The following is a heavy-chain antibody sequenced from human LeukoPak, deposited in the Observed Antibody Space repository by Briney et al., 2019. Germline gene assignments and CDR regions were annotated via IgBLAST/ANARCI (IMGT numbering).Heavy chain of an antibody. CDR1: GGSISSYY. V-gene: IGHV4-59*01. Sequence: SETLSLTRTVSGGSISSYYWSWIRQPPGKGLEWVGYIYYSGSTNYNPSLKSRVTISVGTSKNQFSLKLSSVTAADTAVYYCARQAMVRGVIRGRHFDYWGQGTLVTVSS. D-gene: IGHD3-10*01. J-gene: IGHJ4*02. CDR2: IYYSGST. CDR3: ARQAMVRGVIRGRHFDY.